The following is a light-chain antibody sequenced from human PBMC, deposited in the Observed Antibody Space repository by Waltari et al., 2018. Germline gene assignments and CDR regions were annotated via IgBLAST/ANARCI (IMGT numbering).Light chain of an antibody. CDR3: MQGLQIPFT. Sequence: DIMMTQSPISLPVSPGGPAYISCRSSQSLLHSNGYHYLDWYLQKPGQSPQLLIYFGSNRASGVADRFSGSASGTDFTLKVSRVEAEDVGVYFCMQGLQIPFTFGQGTKLEI. CDR2: FGS. CDR1: QSLLHSNGYHY. V-gene: IGKV2-28*01. J-gene: IGKJ2*01.